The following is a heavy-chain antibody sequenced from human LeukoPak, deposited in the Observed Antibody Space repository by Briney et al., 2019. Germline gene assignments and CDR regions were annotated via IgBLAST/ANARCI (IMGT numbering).Heavy chain of an antibody. CDR2: ISAYNGNT. Sequence: GASVKVSCKASGYTFTSYGISWVRQAPGQGLEWMGWISAYNGNTNYAQKLQGRVTMTTDTSSSTTYMELRSLRSDDTAVYYCARVHGFEYTSSSADYWGQGTLVTVSS. J-gene: IGHJ4*02. CDR3: ARVHGFEYTSSSADY. V-gene: IGHV1-18*01. D-gene: IGHD6-6*01. CDR1: GYTFTSYG.